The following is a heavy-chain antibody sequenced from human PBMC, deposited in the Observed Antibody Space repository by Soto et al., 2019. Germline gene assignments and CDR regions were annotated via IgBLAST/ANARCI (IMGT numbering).Heavy chain of an antibody. Sequence: GGSLRLSCAASGFTFSSDWMSWVRQAPGKGLEWVANIRQDGSEGFYVDSVKGRFTISRDNAKNSLYLQMNSLRADDTAVYYCAKGPHWGRGTLVTVSS. CDR3: AKGPH. CDR2: IRQDGSEG. V-gene: IGHV3-7*05. CDR1: GFTFSSDW. J-gene: IGHJ4*02.